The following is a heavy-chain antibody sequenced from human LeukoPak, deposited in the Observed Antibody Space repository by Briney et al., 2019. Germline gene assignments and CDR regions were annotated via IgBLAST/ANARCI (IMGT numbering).Heavy chain of an antibody. D-gene: IGHD3-9*01. CDR2: IRSKAYGGTT. J-gene: IGHJ4*02. V-gene: IGHV3-49*03. CDR1: GFTFGDYA. Sequence: GGSLRLSCTASGFTFGDYAMSWFRQAPGKGLEWVGFIRSKAYGGTTEYAASVKGRFTISRDDSKSIAYLQMNSLKTEDTAVYYCTRGEDYDILTGYYDYWGQGTLVTVSS. CDR3: TRGEDYDILTGYYDY.